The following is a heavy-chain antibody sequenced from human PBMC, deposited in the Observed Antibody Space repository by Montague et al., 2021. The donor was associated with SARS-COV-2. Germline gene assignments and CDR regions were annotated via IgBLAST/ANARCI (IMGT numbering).Heavy chain of an antibody. CDR2: IYYSGST. V-gene: IGHV4-31*03. J-gene: IGHJ3*02. D-gene: IGHD2-8*01. CDR3: ARAASDIVLTVYAIRAFDI. CDR1: GGSISSGGYY. Sequence: TLSLTCTVSGGSISSGGYYWSWIRQHPGKGLEWIGYIYYSGSTYYNPSLKSRVTISVDTSKNQFSLKLSSVTAADTAVYYCARAASDIVLTVYAIRAFDIWGQGTMVTVSS.